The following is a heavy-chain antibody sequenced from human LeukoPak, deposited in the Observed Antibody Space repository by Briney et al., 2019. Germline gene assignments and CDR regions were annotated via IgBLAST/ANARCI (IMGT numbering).Heavy chain of an antibody. D-gene: IGHD5-24*01. Sequence: GGSLRLSCAASGFTFSTYRMNWVRQAPGKGLEWVSSISSSSAYIYYADSVKGRFTISRDNAEDSLSLQMSSLRAEDTAVYYCARLRGSGYNYFDYWGQGTLVTVSS. V-gene: IGHV3-21*01. CDR1: GFTFSTYR. CDR2: ISSSSAYI. CDR3: ARLRGSGYNYFDY. J-gene: IGHJ4*02.